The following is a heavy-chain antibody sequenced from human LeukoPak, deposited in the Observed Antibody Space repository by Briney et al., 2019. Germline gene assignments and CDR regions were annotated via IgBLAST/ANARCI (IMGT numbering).Heavy chain of an antibody. J-gene: IGHJ3*02. CDR2: ISSSGSTI. V-gene: IGHV3-11*01. CDR3: ARDRARVNYANGAFDI. Sequence: GGSLRLSCAASGFTFSDYYMSWIRQAPGKGLEWVSYISSSGSTIYYADSVKGRFTISRDNAKNSLYLQMNSLRAEDTAVYYCARDRARVNYANGAFDIWGQGTMVTVSS. D-gene: IGHD1-7*01. CDR1: GFTFSDYY.